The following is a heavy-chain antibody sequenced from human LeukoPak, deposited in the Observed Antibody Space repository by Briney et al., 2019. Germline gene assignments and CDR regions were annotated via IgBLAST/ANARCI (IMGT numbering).Heavy chain of an antibody. D-gene: IGHD6-13*01. J-gene: IGHJ3*01. Sequence: GGSLRLSCAASGFTFSSYWMHWVRQVPGKGLVWVSRINTDGSSTSYADSVKGRFTISRDNAKNTLYLQMNSLRAEDTAVYYCAKGYSSSWYNAFDVWGQGTMVTVSS. CDR1: GFTFSSYW. V-gene: IGHV3-74*01. CDR2: INTDGSST. CDR3: AKGYSSSWYNAFDV.